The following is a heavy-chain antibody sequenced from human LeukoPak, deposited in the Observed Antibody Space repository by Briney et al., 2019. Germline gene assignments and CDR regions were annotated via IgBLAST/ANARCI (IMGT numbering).Heavy chain of an antibody. CDR3: ARGLGRYFDSNNDAFDI. CDR1: GYTFTSYG. Sequence: VASVKVSCKASGYTFTSYGISWVRQAPGQGLEWMGGIIPIFGTANYAQKFQGRVTITADESTSTAYMELSSLRSEDTAVYYCARGLGRYFDSNNDAFDIWGQGTMVTVSS. CDR2: IIPIFGTA. V-gene: IGHV1-69*13. J-gene: IGHJ3*02. D-gene: IGHD3-9*01.